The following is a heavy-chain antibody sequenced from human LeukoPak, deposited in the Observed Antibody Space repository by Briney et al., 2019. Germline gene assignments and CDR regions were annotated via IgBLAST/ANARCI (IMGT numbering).Heavy chain of an antibody. Sequence: TGTSLRLSCAASGFTFSSYGMHWVRQAPGKGLEWVAVISYDSSNKYYAHSVKGRFTISRDNSKNTLYLQMNSLRAEDTAVYYCALNQDCSSTSCYLDYWGQGTLVTVSS. CDR2: ISYDSSNK. V-gene: IGHV3-30*03. J-gene: IGHJ4*02. CDR3: ALNQDCSSTSCYLDY. D-gene: IGHD2-2*01. CDR1: GFTFSSYG.